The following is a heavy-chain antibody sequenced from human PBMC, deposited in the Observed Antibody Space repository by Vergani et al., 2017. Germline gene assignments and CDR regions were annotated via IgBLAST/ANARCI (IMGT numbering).Heavy chain of an antibody. CDR2: IRSQPNSHAT. CDR3: SRQGNYGDVDFFYAMDV. D-gene: IGHD4-17*01. Sequence: EVQLVESGGGLVQPGGSLKLSCAASGFPFSDAALHLVRQAPGKGLEWIGRIRSQPNSHATAYGVSMKGKFTISRDDSKNTAFLLMHRLTTEDTAVYYCSRQGNYGDVDFFYAMDVWGPGTTVTVSS. V-gene: IGHV3-73*01. CDR1: GFPFSDAA. J-gene: IGHJ6*01.